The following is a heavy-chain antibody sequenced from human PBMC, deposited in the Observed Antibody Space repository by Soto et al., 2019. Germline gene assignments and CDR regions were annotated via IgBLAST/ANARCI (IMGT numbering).Heavy chain of an antibody. J-gene: IGHJ5*02. CDR2: INPSGGST. V-gene: IGHV1-46*01. CDR3: ARGPLYGDYGYNWFDP. Sequence: QVQLVQSGAEVKKPGASVKVSCKASGYTFTSYYMHWVRQAPGQGLESMGIINPSGGSTSYAQKFQGRVTMTRDTSTSTVYMELSSLRSEDTAVYYCARGPLYGDYGYNWFDPWGQGTLVTVSS. D-gene: IGHD4-17*01. CDR1: GYTFTSYY.